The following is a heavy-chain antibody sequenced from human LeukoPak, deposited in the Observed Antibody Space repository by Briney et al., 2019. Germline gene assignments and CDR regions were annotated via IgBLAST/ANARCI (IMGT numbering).Heavy chain of an antibody. V-gene: IGHV4-59*08. D-gene: IGHD6-6*01. CDR1: GGSISSYY. Sequence: PSETLSLTCTVSGGSISSYYWSWIRQPPGKGLEWIGYIYYSGSTTYNPSLKSRVTISVDTSKNQFSLKLSSVTAADTAVYYCARYSSYYFDYWGQGTLVAVSS. CDR2: IYYSGST. J-gene: IGHJ4*02. CDR3: ARYSSYYFDY.